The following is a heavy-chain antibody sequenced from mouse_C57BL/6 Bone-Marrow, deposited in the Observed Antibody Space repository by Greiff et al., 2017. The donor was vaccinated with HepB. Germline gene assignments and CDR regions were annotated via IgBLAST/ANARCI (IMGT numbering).Heavy chain of an antibody. CDR1: GFSLTSYG. J-gene: IGHJ2*01. CDR3: ASHYGGPYYFDY. Sequence: VNLVESGPGLVAPSQSLSITCTVSGFSLTSYGVDWVRQSPGKGLEWLGVIWGVGSTNYNSALKSRLSISKDNSKSQVFLKMNSLQTDDTAMYYCASHYGGPYYFDYWGQGTTLTVSS. V-gene: IGHV2-6*01. CDR2: IWGVGST. D-gene: IGHD1-1*02.